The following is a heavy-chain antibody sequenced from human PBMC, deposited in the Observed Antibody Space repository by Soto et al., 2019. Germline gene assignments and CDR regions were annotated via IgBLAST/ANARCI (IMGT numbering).Heavy chain of an antibody. CDR1: GGSISSSSYY. D-gene: IGHD3-10*01. V-gene: IGHV4-39*01. J-gene: IGHJ4*02. Sequence: SETLSLTCTVSGGSISSSSYYWGWIRRPPGKGLEWIGSIYYSGSTYYNPSLKSRVTISVDTSKNQFSLKLSSVTAADTAVYYCARLLVRGVIITSGEIHYWGQGTLVTVSS. CDR2: IYYSGST. CDR3: ARLLVRGVIITSGEIHY.